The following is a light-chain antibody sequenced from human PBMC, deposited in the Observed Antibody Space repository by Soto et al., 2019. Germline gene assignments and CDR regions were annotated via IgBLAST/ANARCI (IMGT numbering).Light chain of an antibody. J-gene: IGKJ1*01. CDR1: QRVSGGF. V-gene: IGKV3D-20*01. Sequence: TLSLSPGESATLYCGASQRVSGGFLAWYQHKPGLAPRLIVYDTSFRATGIPDRFSGSGSGTAFTLTITRLDPDDFAVYYCQQYCSSPSFGQGSKVDIK. CDR3: QQYCSSPS. CDR2: DTS.